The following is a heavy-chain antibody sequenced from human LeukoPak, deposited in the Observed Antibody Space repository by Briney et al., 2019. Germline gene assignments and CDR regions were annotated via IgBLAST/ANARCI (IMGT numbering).Heavy chain of an antibody. CDR1: GGSISSGDYY. Sequence: SQTLSLTCTVSGGSISSGDYYWSWIRQPPGKGLEWIAYMYYSGSTYYNPSLKSRVTMSADTSKNQLSLKLSSVTAADTAVYYCAGVGYCSSTSCYDNYFDYWGQGTLVTVSS. CDR3: AGVGYCSSTSCYDNYFDY. D-gene: IGHD2-2*01. V-gene: IGHV4-30-4*01. CDR2: MYYSGST. J-gene: IGHJ4*02.